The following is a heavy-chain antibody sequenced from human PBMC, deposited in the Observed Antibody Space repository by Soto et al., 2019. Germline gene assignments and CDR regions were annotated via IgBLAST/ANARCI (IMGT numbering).Heavy chain of an antibody. V-gene: IGHV4-31*03. CDR1: GVSISTGGRF. CDR3: AMALRPTGSPGYWYFDL. D-gene: IGHD1-1*01. J-gene: IGHJ2*01. CDR2: IYYTGNT. Sequence: QVQLQESGPGLVKPSETLSLTCTVSGVSISTGGRFWSWVRQLPGKGLEWIGYIYYTGNTDYNRSLQSRLTIPVDTSKNHFSLNLRSVTAADTAVYYCAMALRPTGSPGYWYFDLWGRGTLVTVSS.